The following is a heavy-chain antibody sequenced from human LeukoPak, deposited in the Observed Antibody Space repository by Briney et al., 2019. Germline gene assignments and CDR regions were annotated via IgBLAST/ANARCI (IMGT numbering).Heavy chain of an antibody. J-gene: IGHJ3*02. D-gene: IGHD1-26*01. CDR3: ARGTYIVGLPDAFDI. CDR1: GFTFSSYW. Sequence: GGSLRLSCAASGFTFSSYWMHWVRRAPGKGPEWVSAIGTGGDTYYADSVMGRFTISRDNAKNSLYLQMNSLRAEDTAVYYCARGTYIVGLPDAFDIWGQGTMVTVSS. CDR2: IGTGGDT. V-gene: IGHV3-47*02.